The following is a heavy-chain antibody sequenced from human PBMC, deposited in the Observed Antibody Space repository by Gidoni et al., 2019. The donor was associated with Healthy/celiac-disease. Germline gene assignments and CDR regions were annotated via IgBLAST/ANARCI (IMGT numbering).Heavy chain of an antibody. J-gene: IGHJ5*02. CDR3: ARYDFWSGYYRGHNWFDP. CDR1: GGSFSVYY. V-gene: IGHV4-34*01. CDR2: SNHSGST. Sequence: QVQLQQWGAGLLKPSATLSLTCAVYGGSFSVYYWSWIRQPPGKGLEWIGESNHSGSTNYNPSLKRRVTISVDTSKNQFSLKRSSVTAADTAVYYCARYDFWSGYYRGHNWFDPWGQGTLVTVSS. D-gene: IGHD3-3*01.